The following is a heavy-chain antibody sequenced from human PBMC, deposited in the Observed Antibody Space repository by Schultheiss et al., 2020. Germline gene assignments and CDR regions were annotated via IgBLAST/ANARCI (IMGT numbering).Heavy chain of an antibody. CDR2: ISAYNGNT. J-gene: IGHJ4*02. CDR1: GYTFTSYG. Sequence: ASVKVSCKASGYTFTSYGISWVRQAPGQGLEWMGWISAYNGNTNYAQKLQGRVTMTTDTSTSTAYMELRSLRSDDTAVYYCARDPSGYDFWSGYYSLPGYWGQGTLVNVYS. D-gene: IGHD3-3*01. CDR3: ARDPSGYDFWSGYYSLPGY. V-gene: IGHV1-18*01.